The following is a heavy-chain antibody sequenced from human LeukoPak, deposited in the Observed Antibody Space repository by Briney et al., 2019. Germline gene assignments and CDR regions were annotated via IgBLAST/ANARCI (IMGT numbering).Heavy chain of an antibody. D-gene: IGHD3-22*01. J-gene: IGHJ3*02. CDR1: GGSITSANW. Sequence: SGTLSLTCAVSGGSITSANWWSWVRQSPGKGLEWIGNIYYTGNTYYNPSLKSRVTISLDTSKNQFSLKVISMTAADTAVYYCTKSDGSGLIRICGRGTMVTVSS. V-gene: IGHV4-4*02. CDR3: TKSDGSGLIRI. CDR2: IYYTGNT.